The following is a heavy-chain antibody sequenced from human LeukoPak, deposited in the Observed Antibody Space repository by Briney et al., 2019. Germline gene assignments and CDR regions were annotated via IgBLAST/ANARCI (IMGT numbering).Heavy chain of an antibody. CDR2: INSAGNTN. Sequence: GGSLRLSCAASGLTFTRYWMHWVRQAPGKGLVWVSRINSAGNTNDYAESVKGRFIISRDNSKTTLSLQMNNLTVEDTAVYYCGRGMRGSSAFDYWGQGTLVTVSS. J-gene: IGHJ4*02. CDR1: GLTFTRYW. D-gene: IGHD3-16*01. V-gene: IGHV3-74*01. CDR3: GRGMRGSSAFDY.